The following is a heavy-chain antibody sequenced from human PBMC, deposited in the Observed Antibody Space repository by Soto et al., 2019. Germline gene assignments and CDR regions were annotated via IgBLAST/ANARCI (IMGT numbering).Heavy chain of an antibody. D-gene: IGHD2-15*01. Sequence: EVQLVESGGGLVQRGGSLRLSCAASGFTFGIYSMNWVRQAPGKGLEWISYINGSSSTMYYADSVKGRFIISRDNAHNSSYLQINSLRDADTAVYYCAREDRFRCSGDRCFSDGLFLSWGQGTLVTVAS. CDR1: GFTFGIYS. CDR3: AREDRFRCSGDRCFSDGLFLS. V-gene: IGHV3-48*02. CDR2: INGSSSTM. J-gene: IGHJ5*02.